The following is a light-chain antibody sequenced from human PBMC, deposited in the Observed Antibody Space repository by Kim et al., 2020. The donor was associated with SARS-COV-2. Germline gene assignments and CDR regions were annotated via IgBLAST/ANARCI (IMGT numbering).Light chain of an antibody. J-gene: IGKJ2*01. CDR3: QQYNSYPYT. Sequence: SAFVGDRVTITCRASQSISSWLAWYQQKPGQVPKLLVYKASILENAVPSRCSGSGSRTEFTLTISSLQPDDSATYYCQQYNSYPYTFGQGTKLEIK. CDR2: KAS. CDR1: QSISSW. V-gene: IGKV1-5*03.